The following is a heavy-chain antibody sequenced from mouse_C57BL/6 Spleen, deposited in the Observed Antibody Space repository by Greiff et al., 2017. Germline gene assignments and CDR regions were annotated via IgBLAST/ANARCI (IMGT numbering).Heavy chain of an antibody. Sequence: VQLQQPGAELVKPGASVKVSCKASGYTFTSYWMHWVKQRPGQGLEWIGRIHPADSDTNYKQKFKGKATLTVDKSSSTAYMQLSSLTSEDSAVYYCATYYYYGSSPYAMDYWGQGTSVTVSS. D-gene: IGHD1-1*01. V-gene: IGHV1-74*01. J-gene: IGHJ4*01. CDR2: IHPADSDT. CDR1: GYTFTSYW. CDR3: ATYYYYGSSPYAMDY.